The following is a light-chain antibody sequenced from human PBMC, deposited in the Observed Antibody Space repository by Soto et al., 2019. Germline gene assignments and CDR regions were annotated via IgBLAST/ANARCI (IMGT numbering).Light chain of an antibody. Sequence: DIQMTPSPSSLSASVGDRVTITFRASQSISSYLDWYQQKPGKAPKLLIYTASSLQSGVPSRFSGSGSGTEFTLTISSLQPDDFATYYCQQNNSYPRTLGQGTKVDIK. J-gene: IGKJ1*01. V-gene: IGKV1-5*03. CDR2: TAS. CDR3: QQNNSYPRT. CDR1: QSISSY.